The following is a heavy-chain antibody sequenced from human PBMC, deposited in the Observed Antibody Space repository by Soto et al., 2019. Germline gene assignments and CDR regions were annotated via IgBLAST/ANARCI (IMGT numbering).Heavy chain of an antibody. CDR1: GGSFSGYY. Sequence: SETLSLTCAGYGGSFSGYYWSWIRQPPGKGLEWIGEINHSGSTNYNPSLKSRVTISVDTSKNQFSLKLSSVTAADTAVYYCARGLIVASIYQYYFDYWGQGTLVTVSS. V-gene: IGHV4-34*01. CDR3: ARGLIVASIYQYYFDY. J-gene: IGHJ4*02. CDR2: INHSGST. D-gene: IGHD5-12*01.